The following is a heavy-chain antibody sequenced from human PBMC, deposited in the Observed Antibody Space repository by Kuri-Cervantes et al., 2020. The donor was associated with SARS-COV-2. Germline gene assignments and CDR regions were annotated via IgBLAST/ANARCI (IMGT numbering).Heavy chain of an antibody. J-gene: IGHJ6*03. V-gene: IGHV3-23*01. CDR1: GFTVSSNY. Sequence: GGSLRLSCAASGFTVSSNYMSWVRQAPGKGLEWVSAISGSGGSTYYADSVKGRFTISRDNAKNTLSLQMNSLSAEDTAVYFCARVETSHYSSYYMDVWGKGTTVTVSS. CDR3: ARVETSHYSSYYMDV. CDR2: ISGSGGST.